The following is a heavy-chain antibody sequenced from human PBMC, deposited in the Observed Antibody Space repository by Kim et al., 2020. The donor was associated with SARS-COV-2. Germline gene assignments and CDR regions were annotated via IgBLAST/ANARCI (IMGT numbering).Heavy chain of an antibody. V-gene: IGHV3-23*03. J-gene: IGHJ3*02. Sequence: GGSLRLSCAASGFTFSSYAMSWVRQAPGKGLEWVSVIYSGGSSTYYADSVKGRFTISRDNSKNTLYLQMNSLRAEDTAVYYCAKGLRGALAFDIWGQGTMVTVSS. CDR1: GFTFSSYA. CDR3: AKGLRGALAFDI. CDR2: IYSGGSST. D-gene: IGHD5-12*01.